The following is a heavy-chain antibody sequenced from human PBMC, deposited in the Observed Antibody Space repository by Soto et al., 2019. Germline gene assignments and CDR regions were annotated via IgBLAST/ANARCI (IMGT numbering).Heavy chain of an antibody. CDR3: TRGLLGGAPSYTFHGMDV. D-gene: IGHD1-26*01. J-gene: IGHJ6*01. V-gene: IGHV3-72*01. CDR1: GFTFSDHY. Sequence: EVQLVESGGGLVQPGGSLRLSCAASGFTFSDHYMDWVRQAPGKGLEWVARSRNRVNSHTTEYAASVKGRFTISRDESKSPLYLQMNSLKIEDTAVYYCTRGLLGGAPSYTFHGMDVWGQGTTVTVSS. CDR2: SRNRVNSHTT.